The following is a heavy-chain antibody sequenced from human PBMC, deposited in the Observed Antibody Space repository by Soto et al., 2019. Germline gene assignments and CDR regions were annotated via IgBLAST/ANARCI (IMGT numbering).Heavy chain of an antibody. V-gene: IGHV1-69*08. CDR3: ARDVTAMEALYYYDT. D-gene: IGHD5-18*01. CDR2: ILPFLGST. CDR1: GGTLNTYT. J-gene: IGHJ4*02. Sequence: QLQLVQSGAAVKKPGSSVKVSCKASGGTLNTYTISWVRQAPGQGLEWMGSILPFLGSTSYAKKFQGRVTITADQSTSTMELSSLRSEDTAVYFCARDVTAMEALYYYDTWGQGSLVTVSS.